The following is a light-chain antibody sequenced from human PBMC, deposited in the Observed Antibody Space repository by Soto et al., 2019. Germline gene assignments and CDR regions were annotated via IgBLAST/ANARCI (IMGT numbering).Light chain of an antibody. V-gene: IGKV3-15*01. Sequence: EVVMTQSPATLSVSPGDSATLSCRASQNIGINLAWYQQKAGQPPRLLISGASTRATGIPARFSGGGSETEFTLTISSLQSEDFAVYYCQQYNDWPPWTFGQGTKVEIK. CDR3: QQYNDWPPWT. J-gene: IGKJ1*01. CDR2: GAS. CDR1: QNIGIN.